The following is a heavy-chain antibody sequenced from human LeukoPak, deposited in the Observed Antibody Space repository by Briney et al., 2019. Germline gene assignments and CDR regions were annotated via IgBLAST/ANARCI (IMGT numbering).Heavy chain of an antibody. D-gene: IGHD2-2*01. CDR3: ARVDIVVVPAAMENYYCYGMDV. J-gene: IGHJ6*02. CDR2: ISSSSSYI. V-gene: IGHV3-21*01. Sequence: PGGSLRLSCAASGFTFSSYSMNWVRQAPGKGLEWVSSISSSSSYIYYADSVKGRFTISRDNAKNSLYLQMNSLRAEDTAVYYCARVDIVVVPAAMENYYCYGMDVWGQGTTVTVSS. CDR1: GFTFSSYS.